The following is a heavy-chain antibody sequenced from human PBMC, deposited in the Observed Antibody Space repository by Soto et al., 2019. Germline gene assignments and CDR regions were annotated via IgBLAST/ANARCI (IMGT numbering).Heavy chain of an antibody. V-gene: IGHV4-31*03. CDR3: ATYDYSDCTFDQ. D-gene: IGHD4-17*01. CDR2: IYFRGTT. CDR1: GGSITSHTHY. J-gene: IGHJ1*01. Sequence: QVQLQESGPGLVKPSQTLSLTCNVSGGSITSHTHYWSWIRQHPGKGLEWIGNIYFRGTTYYNPSLESRVFISVDTSQNQFSLRLTSVTAADTAVYFCATYDYSDCTFDQWGQGTLVAVSS.